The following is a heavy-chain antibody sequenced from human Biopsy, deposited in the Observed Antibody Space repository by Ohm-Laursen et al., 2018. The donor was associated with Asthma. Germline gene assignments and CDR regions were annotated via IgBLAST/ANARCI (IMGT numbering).Heavy chain of an antibody. J-gene: IGHJ4*02. CDR1: GFTFSSYA. V-gene: IGHV3-23*01. CDR3: ARFKRGYSYGYAGVFDY. Sequence: SLRLSCAASGFTFSSYAMSWVRQAPGKGLEWVSAISGSGGSTYYADSVKGRFTISRDNSKNTLYLQMNSLRDEDTAAYYCARFKRGYSYGYAGVFDYWGQGTLVTVSS. CDR2: ISGSGGST. D-gene: IGHD5-18*01.